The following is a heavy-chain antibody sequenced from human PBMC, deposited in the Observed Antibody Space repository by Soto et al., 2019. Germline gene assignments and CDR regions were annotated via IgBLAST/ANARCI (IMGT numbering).Heavy chain of an antibody. V-gene: IGHV3-23*01. CDR2: ISGSGGST. Sequence: GGSLRLSCAASGFTFSSYAMSWVRQAPGKGLEWVSAISGSGGSTYYADSVKGRFTISRDNSKNTLYLQMNSLRAEVTAVYYCAKVKNFYGDYDYWGQGTLVTVSS. D-gene: IGHD4-17*01. CDR3: AKVKNFYGDYDY. J-gene: IGHJ4*02. CDR1: GFTFSSYA.